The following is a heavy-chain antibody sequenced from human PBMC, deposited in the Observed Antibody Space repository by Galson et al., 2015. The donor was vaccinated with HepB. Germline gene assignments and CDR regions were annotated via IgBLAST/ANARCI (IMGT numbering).Heavy chain of an antibody. CDR3: ARGFISSSWYQSDAFDI. CDR1: GFTVSSNY. CDR2: IYSGGST. J-gene: IGHJ3*02. Sequence: SLRLSCAASGFTVSSNYMSWVRQAPGKGLEWVSVIYSGGSTYYADSVKGRFTISRDNSKNTLYLQMNSLRAEDTAVYYCARGFISSSWYQSDAFDIWGQGTMVTVSS. D-gene: IGHD6-13*01. V-gene: IGHV3-66*02.